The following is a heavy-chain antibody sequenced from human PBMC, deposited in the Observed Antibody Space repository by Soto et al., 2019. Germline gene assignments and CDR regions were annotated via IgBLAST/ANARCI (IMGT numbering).Heavy chain of an antibody. Sequence: ASVKVSCKASGYSFTNNDVTWVRQATGQGLEWMGWMNPGSGDTGYAQKFQGRVTMTSDISIATAYMELSSLRSDDTAIYYCARMATFGSLNWFDPWGQGTLVTV. V-gene: IGHV1-8*01. J-gene: IGHJ5*02. CDR1: GYSFTNND. D-gene: IGHD3-16*01. CDR3: ARMATFGSLNWFDP. CDR2: MNPGSGDT.